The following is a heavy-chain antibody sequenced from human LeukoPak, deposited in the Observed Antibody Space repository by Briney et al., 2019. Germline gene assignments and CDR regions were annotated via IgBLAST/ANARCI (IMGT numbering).Heavy chain of an antibody. CDR1: GFTFTSYA. CDR2: LTGDGNT. Sequence: GGSLRLSCAASGFTFTSYAMSWVRQAPGKGLEWASVLTGDGNTYYADSVKGRFTNSRDDSKNTLFLQMNSLRAEDTAVYFCAKVKWKLIGYFDYWGQGTLVTVSS. V-gene: IGHV3-23*01. D-gene: IGHD1-20*01. J-gene: IGHJ4*02. CDR3: AKVKWKLIGYFDY.